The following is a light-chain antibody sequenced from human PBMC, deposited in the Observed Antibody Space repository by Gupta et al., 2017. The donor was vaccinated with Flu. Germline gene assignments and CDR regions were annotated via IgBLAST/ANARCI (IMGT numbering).Light chain of an antibody. Sequence: EIVLTQSPGTLSLSPGERATLSCSASQSVSSSYLAWYQQKPGQAPRLLIYGASSRATGVPDRFSGSGSGTDFTLTISRLEPEDFAVYYCQHEGSSPWTFGQGTKVEIK. V-gene: IGKV3-20*01. J-gene: IGKJ1*01. CDR1: QSVSSSY. CDR3: QHEGSSPWT. CDR2: GAS.